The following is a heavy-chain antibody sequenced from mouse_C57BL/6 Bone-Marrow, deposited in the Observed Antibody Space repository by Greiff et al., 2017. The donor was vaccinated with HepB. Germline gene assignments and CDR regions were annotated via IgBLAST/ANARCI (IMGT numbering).Heavy chain of an antibody. D-gene: IGHD1-1*01. J-gene: IGHJ3*01. CDR1: GFTFSSYA. V-gene: IGHV5-4*03. CDR3: ARKGYYYSSSYGFAY. CDR2: ISDGGSYT. Sequence: EVMLVESGGGLVKPGGSLKLSCAASGFTFSSYAMSWVRQTPEKRLEWVATISDGGSYTYYPDNVKGRFTISRDNAKNNLYLQMSHLKSEDTAMYYCARKGYYYSSSYGFAYWGQGTLVTVSA.